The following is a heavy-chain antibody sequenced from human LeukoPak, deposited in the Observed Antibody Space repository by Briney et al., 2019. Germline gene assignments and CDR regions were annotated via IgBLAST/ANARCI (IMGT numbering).Heavy chain of an antibody. CDR2: IYYSGST. CDR3: ARLGYCSSASCYSRVNFDY. Sequence: SETLSLTCTVSGGSISSSSYYWGWIRQPPGKGLEWIGSIYYSGSTYYNPSLKSRITISVDTSKNQFSLKLSSVTAADTAVYYCARLGYCSSASCYSRVNFDYWGQGTLVTVSS. CDR1: GGSISSSSYY. D-gene: IGHD2-2*01. V-gene: IGHV4-39*01. J-gene: IGHJ4*02.